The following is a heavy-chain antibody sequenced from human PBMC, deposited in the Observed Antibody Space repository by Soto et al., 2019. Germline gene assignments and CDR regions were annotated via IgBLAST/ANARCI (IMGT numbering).Heavy chain of an antibody. CDR1: GGSISSYY. V-gene: IGHV4-59*08. CDR3: ARVRFLEWKYNWFDP. D-gene: IGHD3-3*01. Sequence: SETLSLTCTVSGGSISSYYWSWIRQPPGKGLEWIGYIYYSGSTNYNPSLKSRVTISVDTSKNQFSLKLSSVTAADTAVYYCARVRFLEWKYNWFDPWGQGTLVTVSS. CDR2: IYYSGST. J-gene: IGHJ5*02.